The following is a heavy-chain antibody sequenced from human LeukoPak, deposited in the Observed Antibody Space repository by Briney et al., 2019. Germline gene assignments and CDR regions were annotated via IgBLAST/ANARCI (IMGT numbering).Heavy chain of an antibody. D-gene: IGHD2-2*01. V-gene: IGHV4-39*07. J-gene: IGHJ4*02. CDR2: IYHSGST. CDR3: ARDRGPAAAIFDY. CDR1: GGSISSSSYY. Sequence: SETLSLTCTVSGGSISSSSYYWGWIRQPPGKGLEWIGSIYHSGSTYYNPSLKSRVTISVDTSKNQFSLKLSSVTAADTAVYYCARDRGPAAAIFDYWGQGTLVTVSS.